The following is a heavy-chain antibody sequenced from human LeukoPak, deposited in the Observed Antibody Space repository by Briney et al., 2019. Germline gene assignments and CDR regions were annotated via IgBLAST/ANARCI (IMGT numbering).Heavy chain of an antibody. CDR1: GFTFSSYG. J-gene: IGHJ6*02. Sequence: GGSLRLSCAASGFTFSSYGMHWVRQAPGKGLEWVAVISYDGSNKYYADSVKGRFTTSRGNSKNTLYLQMNSLRAEDTAVYYCAKAFTGWSNWNRAYYGMDVWGQGTTVTVSS. V-gene: IGHV3-30*18. CDR3: AKAFTGWSNWNRAYYGMDV. D-gene: IGHD1-20*01. CDR2: ISYDGSNK.